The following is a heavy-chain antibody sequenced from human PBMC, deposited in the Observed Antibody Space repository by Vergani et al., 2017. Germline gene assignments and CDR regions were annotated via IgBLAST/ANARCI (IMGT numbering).Heavy chain of an antibody. J-gene: IGHJ4*02. CDR1: GFTFSNSA. CDR3: TKLLSVVVEAATNY. CDR2: IYSGGST. D-gene: IGHD2-15*01. V-gene: IGHV3-23*03. Sequence: EVHLLESGGGLVQSGGSLRLSCAASGFTFSNSAVSWVRQAPGRGLAWVSVIYSGGSTYYVDSVKGRFTISRDNSKNTLYLQMNSLRVADTAVYYCTKLLSVVVEAATNYWGQGTLVTVSS.